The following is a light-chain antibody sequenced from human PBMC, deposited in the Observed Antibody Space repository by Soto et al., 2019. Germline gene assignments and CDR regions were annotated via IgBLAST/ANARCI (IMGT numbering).Light chain of an antibody. CDR2: KAS. J-gene: IGKJ3*01. Sequence: DIQMTQSPSTLSASVGDRVTITCRASQSISSWLAWYQQKPGKAPKLLIYKASSLESGVPSRFSGSGSGTEFTLTISSLQPDDFETYDCQQYNSYPSTFGPGTKVDIK. CDR3: QQYNSYPST. CDR1: QSISSW. V-gene: IGKV1-5*03.